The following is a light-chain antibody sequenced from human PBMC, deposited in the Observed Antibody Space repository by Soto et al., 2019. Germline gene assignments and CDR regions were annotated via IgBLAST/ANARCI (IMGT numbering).Light chain of an antibody. J-gene: IGKJ5*01. Sequence: EVVMTQSPASLSASPGDRVTLSCRASQNIRSSLAWYQQRPGQAPRLLIYDASTRATGIPARFSGSGSGTDFTLTISSLESEDFAVYYCQQRSNFITFGQGTRLEIK. V-gene: IGKV3-11*01. CDR3: QQRSNFIT. CDR1: QNIRSS. CDR2: DAS.